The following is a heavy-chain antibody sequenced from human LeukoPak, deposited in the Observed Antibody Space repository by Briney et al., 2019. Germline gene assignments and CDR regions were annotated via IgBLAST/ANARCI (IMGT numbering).Heavy chain of an antibody. CDR1: GFTFSSSW. CDR3: AREAGIPPSTQLWPPSVDY. J-gene: IGHJ4*02. V-gene: IGHV3-7*05. CDR2: IKQDGSEK. Sequence: GGSLRLSCVASGFTFSSSWMSWVRQAPGKGLEWVANIKQDGSEKYCVDSVKGRFTISRDNAKNSLYLQMNSLRAEDTAVYYCAREAGIPPSTQLWPPSVDYWSQGTMVTV. D-gene: IGHD5-18*01.